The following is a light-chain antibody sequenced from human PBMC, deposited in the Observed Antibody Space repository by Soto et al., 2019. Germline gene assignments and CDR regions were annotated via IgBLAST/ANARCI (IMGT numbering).Light chain of an antibody. CDR2: DAS. Sequence: EIVLTQSPATLSLSPGERATLSCRASQSVSSYLVWYQQKPGQAPRVLISDASNRATGIPARFSGSGSGTDFTLTISSLEPEDFAVYYCHQRTNRPVTFGGGTKLEIK. J-gene: IGKJ4*01. V-gene: IGKV3-11*01. CDR1: QSVSSY. CDR3: HQRTNRPVT.